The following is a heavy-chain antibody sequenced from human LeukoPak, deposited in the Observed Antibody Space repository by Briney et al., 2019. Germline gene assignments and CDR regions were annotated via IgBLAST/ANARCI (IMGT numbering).Heavy chain of an antibody. CDR1: GGTFSSYA. J-gene: IGHJ5*02. CDR2: MNPNSGNT. D-gene: IGHD3-3*01. CDR3: ARAHYDFWSGYQFNWFDP. V-gene: IGHV1-8*02. Sequence: ASVKVSCKASGGTFSSYAISWVRQATGQGLEWMGWMNPNSGNTGYAQKFQGRVTMTRNTSISTAYMELSSLRSEDTAVYYCARAHYDFWSGYQFNWFDPWGQGTLVTVSS.